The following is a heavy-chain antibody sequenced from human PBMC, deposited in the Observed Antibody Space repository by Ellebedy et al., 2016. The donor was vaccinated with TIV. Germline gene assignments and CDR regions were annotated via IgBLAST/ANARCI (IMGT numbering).Heavy chain of an antibody. CDR3: ASYCSGGSCYLRD. V-gene: IGHV3-11*06. CDR2: ISSSSSYT. CDR1: GFTFSDYY. J-gene: IGHJ4*02. D-gene: IGHD2-15*01. Sequence: GESLKISCAASGFTFSDYYMSWIRQAPGKGLEWVSYISSSSSYTNYADSVKGRFTISRDNAKNSLYLQMNSLRAEDTAVYYCASYCSGGSCYLRDWGQGTLVTVSS.